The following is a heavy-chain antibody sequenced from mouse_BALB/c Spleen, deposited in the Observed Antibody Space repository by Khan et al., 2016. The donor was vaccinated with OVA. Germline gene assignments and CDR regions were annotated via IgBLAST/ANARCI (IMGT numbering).Heavy chain of an antibody. D-gene: IGHD2-10*02. CDR3: AREKYGNYWGAMDY. J-gene: IGHJ4*01. CDR1: GYIFTSYW. Sequence: QVQLKQSGTELVRPGASVKLSCKTSGYIFTSYWIHWVKQRSGQGLEWIARIYPGTGSTYYNEKLKGKATLTADKTSSTAYMQHSSLKSDDSAVYFCAREKYGNYWGAMDYWCPGPSVPVSS. V-gene: IGHV1-76*01. CDR2: IYPGTGST.